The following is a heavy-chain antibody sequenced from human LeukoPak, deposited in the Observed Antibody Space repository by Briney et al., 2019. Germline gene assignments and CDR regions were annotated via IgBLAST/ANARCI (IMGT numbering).Heavy chain of an antibody. V-gene: IGHV4-34*01. CDR1: GGSFSGYY. Sequence: SGTLSLTCAVYGGSFSGYYWSWIRQPPGKGLEWIGEINHSGSTNYNPSLKSRVTISVDTSKNQFSLKLSSVTAADTAVHYCARGQRTTIFGVVIRYNWFDPWGQGTLVTVSS. D-gene: IGHD3-3*01. CDR2: INHSGST. CDR3: ARGQRTTIFGVVIRYNWFDP. J-gene: IGHJ5*02.